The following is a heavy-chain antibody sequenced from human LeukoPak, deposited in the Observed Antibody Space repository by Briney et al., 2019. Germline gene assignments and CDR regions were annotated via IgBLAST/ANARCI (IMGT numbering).Heavy chain of an antibody. J-gene: IGHJ6*02. Sequence: KPSETLSLPCTVSGGSISGYYWSWLRQSPGKGLEWIGYIYYSGSTRYNPSLESRVTISVDTSKNQFSLNLSSVTAADTALYYCARERGHLDYSSGWSPGGLNYYGMDVWGQGTTVTVSS. V-gene: IGHV4-59*01. D-gene: IGHD6-19*01. CDR1: GGSISGYY. CDR2: IYYSGST. CDR3: ARERGHLDYSSGWSPGGLNYYGMDV.